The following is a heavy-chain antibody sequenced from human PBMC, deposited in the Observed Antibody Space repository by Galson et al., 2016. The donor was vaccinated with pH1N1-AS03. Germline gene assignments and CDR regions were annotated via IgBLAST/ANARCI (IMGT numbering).Heavy chain of an antibody. J-gene: IGHJ4*02. D-gene: IGHD5-12*01. CDR3: TKTSGYDFDF. CDR2: VHWDGVD. CDR1: GFPLGTTSVG. V-gene: IGHV2-5*02. Sequence: PALVKPPQTLTLPCSFSGFPLGTTSVGLAWIRQPPGGALEWLALVHWDGVDRLSPSLRGRLAITKDTSKNQVVLTMTNMGPADTGTYFCTKTSGYDFDFWGQGAPVTVS.